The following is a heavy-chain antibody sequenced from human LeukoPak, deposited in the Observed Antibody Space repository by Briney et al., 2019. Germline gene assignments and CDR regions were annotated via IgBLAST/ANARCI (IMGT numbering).Heavy chain of an antibody. D-gene: IGHD3-10*01. CDR1: GVSFSSYG. V-gene: IGHV3-30*03. CDR3: ALDSPLYGSGNYRSPDF. CDR2: ISYDGSYK. J-gene: IGHJ4*02. Sequence: PGGSLRLSCAASGVSFSSYGMHWVRQAPGRGLEWLALISYDGSYKYYADSVQGRFTVSRDNSKNTLYLQMNSLRGDDTAVYYCALDSPLYGSGNYRSPDFWGQGTLVTVSS.